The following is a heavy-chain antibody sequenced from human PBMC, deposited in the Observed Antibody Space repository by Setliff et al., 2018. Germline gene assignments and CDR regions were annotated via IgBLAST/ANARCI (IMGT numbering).Heavy chain of an antibody. Sequence: PSETLSLTCAVYGGSFSGYYWSWIRQPPGKGLEWIGEINHSGSTNYNPSLKSRVTISVDTSKNQFSLKLSSVTAADTAVYYCARGKVLYDYVWGSYRYEDYYYGMDVWDQGTTVTVSS. CDR2: INHSGST. D-gene: IGHD3-16*02. V-gene: IGHV4-34*01. J-gene: IGHJ6*02. CDR1: GGSFSGYY. CDR3: ARGKVLYDYVWGSYRYEDYYYGMDV.